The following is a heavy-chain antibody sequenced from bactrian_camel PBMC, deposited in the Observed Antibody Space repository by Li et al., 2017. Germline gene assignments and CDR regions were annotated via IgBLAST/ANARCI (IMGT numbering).Heavy chain of an antibody. CDR2: INSGGGGSA. J-gene: IGHJ4*01. V-gene: IGHV3S40*01. Sequence: VQLVESGGGSVQAGGSLRLSCAASGFTFSSYLMSWVRQAPGKGLEWVSAINSGGGGSAYYADSVSGRFTIYQDIAKNTVYLRMNSLKPDDTAMYYCAARACGGLTLFHGLYNYWGQGTQVTVS. CDR1: GFTFSSYL. CDR3: AARACGGLTLFHGLYNY. D-gene: IGHD1*01.